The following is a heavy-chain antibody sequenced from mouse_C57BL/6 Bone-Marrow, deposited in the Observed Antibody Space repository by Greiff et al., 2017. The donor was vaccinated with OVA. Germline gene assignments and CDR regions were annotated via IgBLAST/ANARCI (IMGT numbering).Heavy chain of an antibody. CDR1: GFTFSSYA. Sequence: EVQLQQSGGGLVKPGGSLKLSCAASGFTFSSYAMSWVRQTPEKRLEWVATISDGGSYTYYPDKVKGRFTISRDNAKNNLYLQMSHLKSEDTAMYYCARRPAVVEYYAMDYWGQGTSVTVSS. D-gene: IGHD1-1*01. CDR2: ISDGGSYT. V-gene: IGHV5-4*01. CDR3: ARRPAVVEYYAMDY. J-gene: IGHJ4*01.